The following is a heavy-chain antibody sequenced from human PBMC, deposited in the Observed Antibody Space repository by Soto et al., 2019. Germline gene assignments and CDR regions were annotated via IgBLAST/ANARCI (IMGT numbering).Heavy chain of an antibody. CDR3: ARTSDYYGSGSYQNYYYYYMDV. V-gene: IGHV4-31*03. J-gene: IGHJ6*03. D-gene: IGHD3-10*01. CDR1: GGSISSGGYY. Sequence: PSETLSLTCTVSGGSISSGGYYWSWIRQHPGKGLEWIGYIYYSGSTYYNPSLKSRVTISVDTSKNQFSLKLSSVTAADTAVYYCARTSDYYGSGSYQNYYYYYMDVWGKGTTVTVS. CDR2: IYYSGST.